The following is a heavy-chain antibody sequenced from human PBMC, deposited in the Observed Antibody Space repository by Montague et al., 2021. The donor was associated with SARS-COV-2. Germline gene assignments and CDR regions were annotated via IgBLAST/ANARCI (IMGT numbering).Heavy chain of an antibody. CDR3: ARAIGSMYSSGWYYYYYGMDV. CDR1: GGSISSYN. V-gene: IGHV4-59*01. CDR2: IYYSGST. D-gene: IGHD6-19*01. Sequence: SETLSLTCTVSGGSISSYNWSWIRQPPGKGLEWFGYIYYSGSTNYNPSLKSRVTISVDTSKNQFSLKLSSVTAADTAVYYCARAIGSMYSSGWYYYYYGMDVWGQGTTVTVSS. J-gene: IGHJ6*02.